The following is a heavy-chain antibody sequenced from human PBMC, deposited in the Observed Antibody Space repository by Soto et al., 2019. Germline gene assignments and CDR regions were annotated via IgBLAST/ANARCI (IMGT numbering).Heavy chain of an antibody. Sequence: GASVKVSCKASGYTFTGYYMHWVRQAPGQGLEWMGWINPNSGGTNYAQKFQGWVTMTRDTSISTAYMELSRLRSDDTAVYYCARDRQLHTILPDYYMDVWGKGTMVTVSS. D-gene: IGHD3-9*01. J-gene: IGHJ6*03. CDR2: INPNSGGT. CDR1: GYTFTGYY. V-gene: IGHV1-2*04. CDR3: ARDRQLHTILPDYYMDV.